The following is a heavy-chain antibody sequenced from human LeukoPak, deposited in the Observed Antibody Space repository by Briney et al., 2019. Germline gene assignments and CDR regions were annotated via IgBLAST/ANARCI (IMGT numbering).Heavy chain of an antibody. D-gene: IGHD1-26*01. CDR3: ARVSRTSKRYSGSYYMNAFDI. J-gene: IGHJ3*02. V-gene: IGHV1-2*02. CDR1: GYTFTGYY. Sequence: ASVKVSCKASGYTFTGYYMHWVRQAPGQGLEWMGWINPNSGGTNYAQKFQGRVTMTRDTSISTAYMELSRLRSDDTAVYYCARVSRTSKRYSGSYYMNAFDIWGQGTMVTVSS. CDR2: INPNSGGT.